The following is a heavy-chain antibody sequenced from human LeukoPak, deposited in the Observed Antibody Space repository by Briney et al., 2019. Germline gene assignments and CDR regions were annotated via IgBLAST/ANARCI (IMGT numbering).Heavy chain of an antibody. CDR2: IYSGGST. Sequence: TGGSLRLSCAASGFTFSNYGMHWVRQAPGKGLEWVSVIYSGGSTYYADSVKGRFTISRDNSKNTVYLQMNSLRAEDTAVYYCARYYYDSSGYPYYFDYWGQGTLVTVSS. D-gene: IGHD3-22*01. V-gene: IGHV3-53*01. CDR1: GFTFSNYG. J-gene: IGHJ4*02. CDR3: ARYYYDSSGYPYYFDY.